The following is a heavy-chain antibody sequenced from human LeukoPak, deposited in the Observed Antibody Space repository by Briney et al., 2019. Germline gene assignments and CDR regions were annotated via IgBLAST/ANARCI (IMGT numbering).Heavy chain of an antibody. CDR1: GFTFSSYG. J-gene: IGHJ4*02. Sequence: GGSLRLSCAASGFTFSSYGMHWVRQAPGKGLEWVAVISYDGSNKYYADSVKGRFTVSRDNSKNTLYLQMNSLRAEDTAVYYCAKDGGYDILTGYYFLAYYFDYWGQGTLVTVSS. CDR3: AKDGGYDILTGYYFLAYYFDY. CDR2: ISYDGSNK. D-gene: IGHD3-9*01. V-gene: IGHV3-30*18.